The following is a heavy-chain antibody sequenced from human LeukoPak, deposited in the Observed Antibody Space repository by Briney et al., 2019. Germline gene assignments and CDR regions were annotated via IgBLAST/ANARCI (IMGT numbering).Heavy chain of an antibody. CDR3: ARVGRGMYYYDSSGYSPLDY. Sequence: ASVKVSCKASGYTFTSYGISWVRQAPGQGLEWMGWISAYNGNTNYAQKLQGRVTMTTDTSTSTAYMELRSLRSDDTAVYYCARVGRGMYYYDSSGYSPLDYWGQGTLVTVSS. CDR1: GYTFTSYG. V-gene: IGHV1-18*01. D-gene: IGHD3-22*01. J-gene: IGHJ4*02. CDR2: ISAYNGNT.